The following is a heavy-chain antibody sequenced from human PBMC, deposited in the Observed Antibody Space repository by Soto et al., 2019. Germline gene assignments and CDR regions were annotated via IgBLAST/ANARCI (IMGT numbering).Heavy chain of an antibody. Sequence: HPGGSLRLSCAASGFTFSRYGMHWVRQAPGKGLEWVAVIWYDGIKKYYADSVKGRFTISRENSKNTMYLEMNSLRAEDTAVYYCARDRDYFDTSGYYYYFDYWGQGTPVTVSS. CDR2: IWYDGIKK. V-gene: IGHV3-33*01. D-gene: IGHD3-22*01. J-gene: IGHJ4*02. CDR1: GFTFSRYG. CDR3: ARDRDYFDTSGYYYYFDY.